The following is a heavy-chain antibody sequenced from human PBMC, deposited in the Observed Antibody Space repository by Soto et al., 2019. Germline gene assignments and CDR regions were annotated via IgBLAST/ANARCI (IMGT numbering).Heavy chain of an antibody. J-gene: IGHJ6*02. CDR1: GFTVSSNY. CDR3: ARAPSSSWPYYYGMDV. D-gene: IGHD6-13*01. CDR2: IYSGGST. V-gene: IGHV3-53*01. Sequence: PEGSLRLSGAASGFTVSSNYMSWVRQAPGKGLEWVSVIYSGGSTYYADSVKGRFTISRDNSKNTLYLQMNSLRAEDTAVYYCARAPSSSWPYYYGMDVWGQGTTVTVSS.